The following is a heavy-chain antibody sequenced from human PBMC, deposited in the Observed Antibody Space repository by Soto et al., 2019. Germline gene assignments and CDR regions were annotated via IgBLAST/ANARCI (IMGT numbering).Heavy chain of an antibody. J-gene: IGHJ4*02. D-gene: IGHD5-18*01. CDR1: GFTVSSNY. Sequence: GGSLRLSCAASGFTVSSNYMSWVRQAPGKGLEWVSVIYSGGSTYYADSVKGRFTISRDNSKNTLYLQMNSLRAEDTAVYYCAIEYSYGYRNFDYWGQGTLVTVSS. V-gene: IGHV3-66*01. CDR2: IYSGGST. CDR3: AIEYSYGYRNFDY.